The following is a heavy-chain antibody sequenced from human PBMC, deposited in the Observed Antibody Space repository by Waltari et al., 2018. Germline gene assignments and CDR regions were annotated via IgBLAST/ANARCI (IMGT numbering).Heavy chain of an antibody. Sequence: QVQLQESGPGLVKPSQTLSLTCTVSGGSISSGGYYWSWIRQHPGKGLEWIGYIYYSGSTYYNPSLKSRVTISVDTSKNQFSLKLSSVTAADTAVYYCARDPPSGNGASQVNFDYWGQGTLVTVSS. V-gene: IGHV4-31*03. J-gene: IGHJ4*02. D-gene: IGHD2-15*01. CDR2: IYYSGST. CDR3: ARDPPSGNGASQVNFDY. CDR1: GGSISSGGYY.